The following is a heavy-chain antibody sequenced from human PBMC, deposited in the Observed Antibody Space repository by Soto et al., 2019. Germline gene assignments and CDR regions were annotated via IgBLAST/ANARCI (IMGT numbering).Heavy chain of an antibody. CDR1: GFTFSDYY. CDR2: ISSSSSYA. CDR3: ARAVADDYVWRSYRYFDC. V-gene: IGHV3-11*05. D-gene: IGHD3-16*02. Sequence: GGSLRLSCAASGFTFSDYYMAWIRQAPGESPEWVSYISSSSSYANYIDSVKGRFTISRDDAKNSLFLQMNSLRAEDTAVYYCARAVADDYVWRSYRYFDCWGQGT. J-gene: IGHJ4*02.